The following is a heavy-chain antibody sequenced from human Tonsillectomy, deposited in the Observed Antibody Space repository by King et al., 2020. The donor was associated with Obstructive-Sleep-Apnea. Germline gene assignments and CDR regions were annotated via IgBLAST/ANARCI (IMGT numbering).Heavy chain of an antibody. Sequence: QLVQSGAEVKKPGASVKVSCKASGYTFTTYAIHWVRQAPGQRLEWMGWIYAGNGNTKYSQKFQGRVTITRDTSASTAYMELSSLRTEDTAVYYCTLGLWFGGVSEGYYGMDVWGQGTTVTVSS. J-gene: IGHJ6*02. CDR3: TLGLWFGGVSEGYYGMDV. D-gene: IGHD3-10*01. V-gene: IGHV1-3*01. CDR2: IYAGNGNT. CDR1: GYTFTTYA.